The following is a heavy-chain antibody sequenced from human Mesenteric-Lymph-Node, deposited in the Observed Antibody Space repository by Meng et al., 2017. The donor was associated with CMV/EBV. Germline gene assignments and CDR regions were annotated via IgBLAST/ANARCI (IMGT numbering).Heavy chain of an antibody. CDR2: INHSGST. CDR1: GGSFSGYY. J-gene: IGHJ4*02. D-gene: IGHD3-9*01. V-gene: IGHV4-34*01. Sequence: QVQVHQWGAGIVKPSEALYVTCAVYGGSFSGYYWNWIRQSPEKGLEWIGEINHSGSTTYNPSFTSRIIISVDTSTNQISLNMSSVSAADTAVYYCARGSRYDILTGYFDYWGQGALVTVSS. CDR3: ARGSRYDILTGYFDY.